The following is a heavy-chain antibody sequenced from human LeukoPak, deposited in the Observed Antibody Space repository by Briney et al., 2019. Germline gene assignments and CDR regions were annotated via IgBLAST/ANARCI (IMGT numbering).Heavy chain of an antibody. Sequence: SVKVSCKASGGTFSSYAISWVRQAPGQGLEWMGGIIPIFGTANYAQKFQGRVTIAADKSTSTAYMELSSLRSEDAAVYYCARERYLGYCSGGSCREFDYWGQGTLVTVSS. CDR3: ARERYLGYCSGGSCREFDY. J-gene: IGHJ4*02. CDR1: GGTFSSYA. V-gene: IGHV1-69*06. CDR2: IIPIFGTA. D-gene: IGHD2-15*01.